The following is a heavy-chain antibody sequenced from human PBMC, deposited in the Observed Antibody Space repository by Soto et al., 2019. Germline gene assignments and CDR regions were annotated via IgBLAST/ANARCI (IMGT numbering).Heavy chain of an antibody. CDR1: VVLSCKSG. CDR2: IGGSGRNT. J-gene: IGHJ4*02. D-gene: IGHD6-13*01. V-gene: IGHV3-23*01. Sequence: PAGCMGVACSASVVLSCKSGMTWVRPAPGKGLESVAHIGGSGRNTYYTDSGKGRFTISRDNSKNTLFLQMNSLRDEDTAIYYCAKDGHTDSPSAIDYWGRAHRVTVAS. CDR3: AKDGHTDSPSAIDY.